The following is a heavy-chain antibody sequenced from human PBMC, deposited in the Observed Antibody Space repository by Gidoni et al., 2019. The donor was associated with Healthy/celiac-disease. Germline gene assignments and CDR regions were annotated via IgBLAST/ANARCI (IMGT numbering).Heavy chain of an antibody. CDR2: ISPGDSDT. J-gene: IGHJ5*02. CDR1: GYSFTSYW. CDR3: AIYTLDNWFDP. D-gene: IGHD2-2*02. V-gene: IGHV5-51*01. Sequence: EVQLVQSGAEVKKLGESLTISCKGSGYSFTSYWIGWVRQMPGIGLEWMGIISPGDSDTRYSPSCQGQVTISADKSISTAYLQWSSLKASDTAMYYCAIYTLDNWFDPWGQGTLVTVSS.